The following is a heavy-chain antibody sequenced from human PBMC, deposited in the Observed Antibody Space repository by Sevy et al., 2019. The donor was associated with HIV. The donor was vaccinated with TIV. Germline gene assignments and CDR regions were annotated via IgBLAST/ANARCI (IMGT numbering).Heavy chain of an antibody. D-gene: IGHD3-10*01. Sequence: GGSLRLSCAAFGFTFSNYGMTWVRQAPGKGLEWVSRVSGSGGKRYNADSVKGRFTIFRDNSKNTLYLQMNSLRAEDTAVYYCARRGNYYGDAFDFWGQGTVVTVSS. CDR1: GFTFSNYG. J-gene: IGHJ3*01. CDR3: ARRGNYYGDAFDF. CDR2: VSGSGGKR. V-gene: IGHV3-23*01.